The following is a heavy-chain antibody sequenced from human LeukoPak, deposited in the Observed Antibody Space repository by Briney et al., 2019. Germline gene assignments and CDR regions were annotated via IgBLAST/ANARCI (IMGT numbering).Heavy chain of an antibody. CDR2: IIPILGIA. Sequence: SVKVSCKASGGTFSSYAISWVRQAPGQGLEWMGRIIPILGIANYAQKFQGRVTITADKSTSTAYMELSSLRSEDTAMYYCARDRYCGSANCEWGYWGQGTLVTVSS. D-gene: IGHD2-2*01. CDR3: ARDRYCGSANCEWGY. V-gene: IGHV1-69*04. CDR1: GGTFSSYA. J-gene: IGHJ4*02.